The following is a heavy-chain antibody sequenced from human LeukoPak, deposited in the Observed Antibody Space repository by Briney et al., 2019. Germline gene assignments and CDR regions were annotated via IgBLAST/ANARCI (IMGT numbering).Heavy chain of an antibody. CDR1: GFTFSSYA. J-gene: IGHJ2*01. CDR2: ISSSSSYI. Sequence: GGSLRLSCVASGFTFSSYAMSWIRQAPGKGLEWVSSISSSSSYIYYADSVKGRFTISRDNAKNSLYLQMNSLRAEDTAVYHCARVAIIAARPPERGGLPGHWYFDLWGRGTLVTVSS. CDR3: ARVAIIAARPPERGGLPGHWYFDL. V-gene: IGHV3-21*01. D-gene: IGHD6-6*01.